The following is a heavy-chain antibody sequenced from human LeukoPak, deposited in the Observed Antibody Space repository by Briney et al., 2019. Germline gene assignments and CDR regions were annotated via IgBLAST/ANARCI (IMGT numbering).Heavy chain of an antibody. V-gene: IGHV1-18*01. D-gene: IGHD5-18*01. CDR1: GYTFTSYG. Sequence: GASVKVSCKASGYTFTSYGISWVRQAPGRGLEWMGWISTYNDNTKYAQKVQGRVTMTTDTSTSTAYMELRSLRSDDTAVYYCARRHVTASIDGFDIWGQGTMVTASS. CDR2: ISTYNDNT. CDR3: ARRHVTASIDGFDI. J-gene: IGHJ3*02.